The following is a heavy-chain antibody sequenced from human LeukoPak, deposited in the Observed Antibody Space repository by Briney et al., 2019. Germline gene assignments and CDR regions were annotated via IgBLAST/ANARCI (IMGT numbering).Heavy chain of an antibody. V-gene: IGHV4-38-2*01. J-gene: IGHJ6*04. CDR2: IYHSGST. CDR1: GYSISSGYY. Sequence: SETLSLTCAVSGYSISSGYYWGWIRQPPGKGLEWIGSIYHSGSTYYNPSLKSRVTISVDTSKNQFSLKLSSVTAADTAVYYCARAPWLRYFDWSSYGMDVWGKRTTVTVSS. D-gene: IGHD3-9*01. CDR3: ARAPWLRYFDWSSYGMDV.